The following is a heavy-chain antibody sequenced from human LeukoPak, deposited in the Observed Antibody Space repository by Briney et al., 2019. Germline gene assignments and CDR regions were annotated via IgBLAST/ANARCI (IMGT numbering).Heavy chain of an antibody. CDR1: GFNFNSYT. J-gene: IGHJ4*02. Sequence: KPGGSLRLSCAASGFNFNSYTMNWVRQAPGKGLQWVANILASGSTTYYADSVKGRFIISRDNSKNTVYLQMNSLRVEDTAIYYCAKDLRPDGVDNFDHWGQGILVTVSS. V-gene: IGHV3-23*01. D-gene: IGHD2-8*01. CDR3: AKDLRPDGVDNFDH. CDR2: ILASGSTT.